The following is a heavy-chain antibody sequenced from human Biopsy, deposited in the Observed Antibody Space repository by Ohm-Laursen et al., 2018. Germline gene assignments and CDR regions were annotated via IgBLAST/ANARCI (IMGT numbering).Heavy chain of an antibody. Sequence: SSVKVSCKASGGSFSTYTISWVRQAPGQGLEWMGGIVPIFATANYAQRFLGRVTITADSPTSTVDMELTSLTSDDTAVYFCAREAIGYQLPCDDWGQGTLVTVSS. CDR3: AREAIGYQLPCDD. V-gene: IGHV1-69*01. CDR1: GGSFSTYT. CDR2: IVPIFATA. D-gene: IGHD2-2*01. J-gene: IGHJ4*02.